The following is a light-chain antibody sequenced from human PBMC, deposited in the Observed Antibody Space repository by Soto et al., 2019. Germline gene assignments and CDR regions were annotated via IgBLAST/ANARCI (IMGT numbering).Light chain of an antibody. CDR1: QSVSSN. CDR3: QQYNDWPPKYT. J-gene: IGKJ2*01. V-gene: IGKV3-15*01. CDR2: DAS. Sequence: EIVMTQSPVTLSVSPGERATLSCRASQSVSSNLAWYQQKPGQAPRLLIYDASTRATGIPARFSGSGSGTEFTLIISSLQSEDFAVYYCQQYNDWPPKYTFGQGTKLEIK.